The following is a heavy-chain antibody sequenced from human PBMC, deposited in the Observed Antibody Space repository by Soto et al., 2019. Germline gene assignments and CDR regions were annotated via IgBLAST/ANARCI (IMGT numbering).Heavy chain of an antibody. CDR2: ISAYNGNT. V-gene: IGHV1-18*01. CDR3: AREPGHYGDYLSYYYYYGMDV. D-gene: IGHD4-17*01. J-gene: IGHJ6*02. CDR1: GYTFTSYG. Sequence: ASVKVSCKASGYTFTSYGISWVRQAPGQGLEWMGWISAYNGNTNYAQKLQGRVTMTTDTSTSTAYMELRSLRSDDTAVYYCAREPGHYGDYLSYYYYYGMDVWGQGTTVTVSS.